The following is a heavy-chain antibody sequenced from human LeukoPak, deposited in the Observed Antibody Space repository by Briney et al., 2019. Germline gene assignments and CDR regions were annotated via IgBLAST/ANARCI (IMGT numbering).Heavy chain of an antibody. CDR3: ATWVYYDILTGYYIHPGPSSHWFDP. CDR2: FDPEDGET. CDR1: GYTLTELS. Sequence: GASVKVSCKVSGYTLTELSMHWVRQAPGKGLEWMGGFDPEDGETIYAQKFQGRVTMTEDTSTDTAYMELSSLRSEDTAVYYCATWVYYDILTGYYIHPGPSSHWFDPWGQGTLVTVSS. J-gene: IGHJ5*02. V-gene: IGHV1-24*01. D-gene: IGHD3-9*01.